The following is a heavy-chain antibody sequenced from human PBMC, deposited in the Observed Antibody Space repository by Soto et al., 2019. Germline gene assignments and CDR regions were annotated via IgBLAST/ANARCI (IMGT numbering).Heavy chain of an antibody. CDR3: AGSKNRGVTVDY. CDR2: AYHSADA. Sequence: SETLSLTCTVSGVPIRSYFWTWIRQPPGKGLEWVGFAYHSADANYNPSLRNRATISTDPAKRQFSLRLSSVTAADTALYYCAGSKNRGVTVDYWGQGALVTVSS. V-gene: IGHV4-59*13. J-gene: IGHJ4*02. D-gene: IGHD3-10*01. CDR1: GVPIRSYF.